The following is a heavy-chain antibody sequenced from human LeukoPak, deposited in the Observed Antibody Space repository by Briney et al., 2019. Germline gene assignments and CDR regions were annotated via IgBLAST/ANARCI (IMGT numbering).Heavy chain of an antibody. CDR3: ARSSEEGQLWPFYYYYYYMDV. D-gene: IGHD5-18*01. CDR1: GGSISSYY. CDR2: IYYSGST. Sequence: PSETLSLTCTVSGGSISSYYWSWIRQPPGKGLEWVGYIYYSGSTNYNPSLKSRVTISVDTSKNQFSLKLSSVTAADTAVYYCARSSEEGQLWPFYYYYYYMDVWGKGTTVTVSS. V-gene: IGHV4-59*01. J-gene: IGHJ6*03.